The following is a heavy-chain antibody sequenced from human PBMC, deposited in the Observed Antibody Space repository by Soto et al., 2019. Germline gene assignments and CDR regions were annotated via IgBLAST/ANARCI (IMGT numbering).Heavy chain of an antibody. CDR2: IYYSGST. CDR1: GGSISSYY. D-gene: IGHD4-4*01. V-gene: IGHV4-59*01. CDR3: ARVKPDSKDYGMDV. Sequence: SETLSLTYTVSGGSISSYYWSWIRQPPGKGLEWIGYIYYSGSTNYNPSLKSRVTISVDTSKNQFSLKLSSVTAADTAVYYCARVKPDSKDYGMDVWGQGTTVTVSS. J-gene: IGHJ6*02.